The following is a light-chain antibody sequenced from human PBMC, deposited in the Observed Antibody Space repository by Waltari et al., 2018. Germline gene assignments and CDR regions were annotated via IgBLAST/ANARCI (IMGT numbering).Light chain of an antibody. CDR3: GADHGSGSNFVYV. V-gene: IGLV9-49*01. CDR1: SGYSNYK. Sequence: QPVLTQPPSASSSLGASVPLTCTLSSGYSNYKVDWYQQRPGTGPRFVTRVGTGGIVGSKGDGIPDRFSVLGSGLNRYLTIKNIQEEDESDYHCGADHGSGSNFVYVFGTGTKVTVL. J-gene: IGLJ1*01. CDR2: VGTGGIVG.